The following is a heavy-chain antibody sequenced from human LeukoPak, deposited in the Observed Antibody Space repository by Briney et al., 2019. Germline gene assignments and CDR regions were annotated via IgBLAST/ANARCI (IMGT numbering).Heavy chain of an antibody. CDR1: GFTFSTYG. CDR3: ARYYGSGRGYYGLDV. D-gene: IGHD3-10*01. J-gene: IGHJ6*02. CDR2: IPYDGSNK. V-gene: IGHV3-30*03. Sequence: PGRSLRLSCEASGFTFSTYGMHWVRQAPGKGLEWITLIPYDGSNKYYADSVKGRFTISRDNSKNTLYLQMNSLRVEDTAVYYCARYYGSGRGYYGLDVWGQGTTVTVFS.